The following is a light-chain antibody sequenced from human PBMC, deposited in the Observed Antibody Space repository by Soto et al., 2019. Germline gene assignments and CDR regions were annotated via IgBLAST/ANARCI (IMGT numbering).Light chain of an antibody. J-gene: IGLJ7*01. CDR3: AAWDDSLSGPV. Sequence: QPVLTQPPSASGTPGQRVTISCYGSSSNIGSNYVYWYQQLPGTAPKLLIYRNNQRPSGVPDRFSGSKSGTSASLAISGLRSDDEADYYCAAWDDSLSGPVFGGGTQLTVL. CDR2: RNN. CDR1: SSNIGSNY. V-gene: IGLV1-47*01.